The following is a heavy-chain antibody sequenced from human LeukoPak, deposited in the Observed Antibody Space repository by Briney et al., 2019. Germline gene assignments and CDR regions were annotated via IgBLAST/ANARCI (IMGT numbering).Heavy chain of an antibody. CDR1: GYTFTGYY. J-gene: IGHJ6*02. CDR3: GCFGGYSRNYGMDV. CDR2: INPNSGGT. V-gene: IGHV1-2*02. D-gene: IGHD6-13*01. Sequence: GASVKVSCKASGYTFTGYYMHWVRQAPGQGLEWMGWINPNSGGTNYAQKFQGRVTMTRDTSISTAYMELSRLRSDDTAVYYCGCFGGYSRNYGMDVWGQGTTVTVSS.